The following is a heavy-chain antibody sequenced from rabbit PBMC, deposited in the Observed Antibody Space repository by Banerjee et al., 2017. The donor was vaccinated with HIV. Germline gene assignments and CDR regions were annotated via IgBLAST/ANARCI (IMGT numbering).Heavy chain of an antibody. CDR1: GFSFSSNYY. CDR2: IYPDSSADT. D-gene: IGHD4-1*01. V-gene: IGHV1S45*01. CDR3: ARDLAGVIGWNFNL. Sequence: QEQLEESGGDLVKPGASLTLTCTASGFSFSSNYYMCWVRQAPGKGLEWIGCIYPDSSADTYYANWAKGRFTISKASSTTVTLQMTSLTAADTATYFCARDLAGVIGWNFNLWGQGTLVTVS. J-gene: IGHJ4*01.